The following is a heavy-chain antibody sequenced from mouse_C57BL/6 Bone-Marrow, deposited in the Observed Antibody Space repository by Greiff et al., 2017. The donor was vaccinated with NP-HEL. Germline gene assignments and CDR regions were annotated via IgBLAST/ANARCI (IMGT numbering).Heavy chain of an antibody. CDR3: TEGGYGNIYYAMDY. CDR2: IDPENGDT. D-gene: IGHD2-1*01. J-gene: IGHJ4*01. CDR1: GFNIKDDY. Sequence: VHVKQSGAELVRPGASVKLSCTASGFNIKDDYMHWVKQRPEQGLEWIGWIDPENGDTEYASKFQGKATITADTSSNTAYLQLSSLTSEDTAVYYCTEGGYGNIYYAMDYWGQGTSVTVSS. V-gene: IGHV14-4*01.